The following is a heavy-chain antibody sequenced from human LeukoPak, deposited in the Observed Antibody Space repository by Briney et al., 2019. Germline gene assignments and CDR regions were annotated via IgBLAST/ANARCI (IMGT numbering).Heavy chain of an antibody. D-gene: IGHD6-19*01. Sequence: GESLKISCKVSGYRFTSYWIGWVRQMPGKGLEWMGIIYPGDSDTRYSPSFQGQVTISADKSISTAYLQWSSLKASDTAMYYCAKPISGGLAVTADWFDPWGQGTLVIVSS. CDR1: GYRFTSYW. J-gene: IGHJ5*02. V-gene: IGHV5-51*01. CDR2: IYPGDSDT. CDR3: AKPISGGLAVTADWFDP.